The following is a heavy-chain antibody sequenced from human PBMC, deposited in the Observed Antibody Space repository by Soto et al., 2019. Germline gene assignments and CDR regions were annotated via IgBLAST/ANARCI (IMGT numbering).Heavy chain of an antibody. J-gene: IGHJ5*02. CDR3: ARDQCSSTSCDGGWFDP. V-gene: IGHV4-30-2*01. CDR1: GGSISSGGYS. CDR2: TYHSGST. D-gene: IGHD2-2*01. Sequence: PSETLSLTCAVSGGSISSGGYSWSWIRQPPGKGLEWIGYTYHSGSTYYNPSLKSRVTISVDRSKNQFSLKLSSVTAADTAVYYCARDQCSSTSCDGGWFDPWGQGTLVTVSS.